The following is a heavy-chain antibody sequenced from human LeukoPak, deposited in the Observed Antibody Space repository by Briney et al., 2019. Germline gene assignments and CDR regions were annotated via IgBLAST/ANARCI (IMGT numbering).Heavy chain of an antibody. CDR3: ARDLRSSGWTLKYLFGY. CDR2: INPNSGGT. CDR1: GYTFTGYY. J-gene: IGHJ4*02. D-gene: IGHD6-19*01. Sequence: ASVKVSCKASGYTFTGYYMHWVRQAPGQGLEWMGWINPNSGGTNYAQKFQGRVTMTRDTSISTAYMELSRLRSDDTAVYYCARDLRSSGWTLKYLFGYWGQGTLVTVSS. V-gene: IGHV1-2*02.